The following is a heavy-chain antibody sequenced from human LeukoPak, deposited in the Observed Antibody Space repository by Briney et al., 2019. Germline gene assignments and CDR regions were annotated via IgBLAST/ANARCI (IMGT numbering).Heavy chain of an antibody. CDR1: ESTFSRYG. D-gene: IGHD6-19*01. J-gene: IGHJ6*04. CDR2: TSYVGTSN. CDR3: AKDLAHSLDRVGWSGDYYYGMDV. V-gene: IGHV3-30*18. Sequence: GRSLTLSCPSSESTFSRYGMHWVRQPPGKGLEWVAVTSYVGTSNHYADSVKGRFTISKDNSKNSLYRQMNSLRPEDTAVYYCAKDLAHSLDRVGWSGDYYYGMDVWGKGTTVTVSS.